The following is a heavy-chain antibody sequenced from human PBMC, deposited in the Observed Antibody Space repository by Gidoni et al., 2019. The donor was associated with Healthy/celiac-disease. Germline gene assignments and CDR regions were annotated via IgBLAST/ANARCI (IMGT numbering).Heavy chain of an antibody. CDR1: GFTVSSYS. CDR3: ARDRRSSGYWVDKDYFDY. J-gene: IGHJ4*02. V-gene: IGHV3-21*01. Sequence: EVQLVESGGGLVKPGGSLRLSCAASGFTVSSYSMNWVRQAPGKGLEWVSSISSSSSYIYYADSVKGRFTISRDNAKNSLYLQMNSLRAEDTAVYYCARDRRSSGYWVDKDYFDYWGQGTLVTVSS. D-gene: IGHD3-22*01. CDR2: ISSSSSYI.